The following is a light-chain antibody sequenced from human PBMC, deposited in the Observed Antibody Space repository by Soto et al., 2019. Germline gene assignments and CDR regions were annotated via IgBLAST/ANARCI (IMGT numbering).Light chain of an antibody. V-gene: IGKV4-1*01. Sequence: DIVMTQSPDSLAVSLGERATINCKSSQSVLYSSNNKNHLAWYQQKSGQPPKLLIYWASTRESGVPDRFRGSGYGTDFTLTISSLQAEDVAVYYCQQYYSTPWTFGQGTKLEIK. CDR2: WAS. CDR1: QSVLYSSNNKNH. CDR3: QQYYSTPWT. J-gene: IGKJ1*01.